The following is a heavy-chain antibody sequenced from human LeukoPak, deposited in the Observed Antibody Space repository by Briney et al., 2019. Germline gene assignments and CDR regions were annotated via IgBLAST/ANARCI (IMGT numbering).Heavy chain of an antibody. CDR3: AREGEDTAPLAVSFDI. CDR2: IYTSGST. CDR1: GGSISSGSYY. Sequence: SETLSLTCTVSGGSISSGSYYWSWIRQPAGKGLEWIGRIYTSGSTYYNPSLKSRVTISVDTSKNQFSLKLSSVTAADTAVYYCAREGEDTAPLAVSFDIWGQGTMVTVSS. V-gene: IGHV4-61*02. J-gene: IGHJ3*02. D-gene: IGHD5-18*01.